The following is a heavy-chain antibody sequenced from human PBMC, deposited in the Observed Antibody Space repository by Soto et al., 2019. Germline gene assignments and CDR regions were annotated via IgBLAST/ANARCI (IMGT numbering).Heavy chain of an antibody. CDR1: GFTFSSYA. V-gene: IGHV3-30*18. D-gene: IGHD1-26*01. CDR2: ISYNGSNE. CDR3: GKAPYPGRSSHFDP. Sequence: VQLVESGGGVVQPGRSLRLSCAASGFTFSSYAMFWVRQAPGRGLEWVAFISYNGSNEHYLDSVKGRFTISRDNSKNTLYLQKNSLRAKDTTVYSCGKAPYPGRSSHFDPWAQGPLITVSS. J-gene: IGHJ5*02.